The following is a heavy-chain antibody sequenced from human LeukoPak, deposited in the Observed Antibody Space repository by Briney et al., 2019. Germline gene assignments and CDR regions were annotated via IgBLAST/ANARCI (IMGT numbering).Heavy chain of an antibody. CDR2: ISSSGGST. J-gene: IGHJ4*02. V-gene: IGHV3-23*01. CDR1: GFTFSSYD. D-gene: IGHD6-19*01. CDR3: AKSPIAVAGVFDY. Sequence: GGSLRLSCAASGFTFSSYDMSWVRQAPGKGLEWVSAISSSGGSTYYADSVKGRFTISRDNSKNTLYLQMNSLRAEDTAVYYCAKSPIAVAGVFDYWGQGTLVTVSS.